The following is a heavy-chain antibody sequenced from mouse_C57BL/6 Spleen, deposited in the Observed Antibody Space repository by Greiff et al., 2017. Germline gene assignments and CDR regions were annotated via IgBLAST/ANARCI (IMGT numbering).Heavy chain of an antibody. D-gene: IGHD3-2*02. Sequence: VQLQQSGPGLVAPSQSLSITCTVSGFSLTSYGVDWVRQSPGKGLEWLGVIWGVGSTNYNSALKSRLSISKDNSKSQVFLKMNSLQTDDTAMYYCATQDSSGSWFAYWGQGTLVTVSA. CDR1: GFSLTSYG. CDR2: IWGVGST. V-gene: IGHV2-6*01. J-gene: IGHJ3*01. CDR3: ATQDSSGSWFAY.